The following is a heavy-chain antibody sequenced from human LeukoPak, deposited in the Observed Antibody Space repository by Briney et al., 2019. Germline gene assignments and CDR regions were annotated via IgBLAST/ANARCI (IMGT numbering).Heavy chain of an antibody. Sequence: SVKVSCKASGGTFSSYAISWVRQAPGQGLEWMGGIIPIFGTANYAQKFQGRVTITADESTSTAYMELSSLRSEDTAVYYCARDTYSYGLFDYWGQGTLVTVSS. V-gene: IGHV1-69*13. J-gene: IGHJ4*02. CDR1: GGTFSSYA. D-gene: IGHD5-18*01. CDR3: ARDTYSYGLFDY. CDR2: IIPIFGTA.